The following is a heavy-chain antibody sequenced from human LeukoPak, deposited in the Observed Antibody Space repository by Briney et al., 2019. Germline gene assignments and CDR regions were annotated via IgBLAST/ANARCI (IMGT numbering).Heavy chain of an antibody. CDR1: GYTFTIYA. Sequence: GASVKVSCTASGYTFTIYAMHWVRQAPGQRLEWMGWINAGNGNTKYSQKFQGRVTITRDTSASTAYMELSSLRSEDTAVYYCARDRDYGDYRDYYFDYWGQGTLVTVSS. D-gene: IGHD4-17*01. J-gene: IGHJ4*02. V-gene: IGHV1-3*01. CDR3: ARDRDYGDYRDYYFDY. CDR2: INAGNGNT.